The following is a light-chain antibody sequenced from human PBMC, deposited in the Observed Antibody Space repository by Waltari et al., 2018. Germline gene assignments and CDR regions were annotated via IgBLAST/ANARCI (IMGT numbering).Light chain of an antibody. V-gene: IGLV2-14*03. J-gene: IGLJ2*01. CDR2: DVS. CDR1: SSDVGGYNY. CDR3: SSYTSSSTLVV. Sequence: QSALTQPASVSGSPGQSITISCTGPSSDVGGYNYVSRYQQHPGKAPQPMIYDVSNRPSGVSNRFSGSKSGNTASLTISGLQAEDEADYYCSSYTSSSTLVVFGGGTKLTVL.